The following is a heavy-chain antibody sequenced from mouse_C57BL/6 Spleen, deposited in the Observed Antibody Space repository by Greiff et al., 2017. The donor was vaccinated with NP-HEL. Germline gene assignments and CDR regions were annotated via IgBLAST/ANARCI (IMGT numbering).Heavy chain of an antibody. CDR1: GYTFTSYW. D-gene: IGHD1-2*01. Sequence: VQLQESGAELVKPGASVKLSCKASGYTFTSYWMHWVKQRPGQGLEWIGMIHPNSGSTNYNEKFKSKATLTVDKSSSTAYMQLSSLTSEDSAVYYCARSLGFAYWGQGTLVTVSA. J-gene: IGHJ3*01. CDR2: IHPNSGST. V-gene: IGHV1-64*01. CDR3: ARSLGFAY.